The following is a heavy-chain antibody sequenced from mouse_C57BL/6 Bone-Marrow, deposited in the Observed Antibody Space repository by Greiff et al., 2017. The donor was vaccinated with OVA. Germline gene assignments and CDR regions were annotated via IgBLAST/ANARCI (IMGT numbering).Heavy chain of an antibody. D-gene: IGHD2-4*01. Sequence: QVQLQQSGAELARPGASVKLSCKASGYTFTSYGISWVKQRTGQGLEWIGENYPRSGNTYYNEKFKGKATLTADKSSSTAYMELRSLTSEDSAVYFCARGRLPFAYWGQGTLVTVSA. CDR2: NYPRSGNT. CDR1: GYTFTSYG. J-gene: IGHJ3*01. CDR3: ARGRLPFAY. V-gene: IGHV1-81*01.